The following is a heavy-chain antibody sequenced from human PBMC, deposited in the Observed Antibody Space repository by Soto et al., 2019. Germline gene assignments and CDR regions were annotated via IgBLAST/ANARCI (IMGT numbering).Heavy chain of an antibody. CDR3: AKAYSNSWPNDWFDP. CDR1: GFTFSSYA. Sequence: EVQLLESGGGWLQPGGSLRLSCAASGFTFSSYALNWVRLAPGKGLEWVSGITGSGAGSYYSDSVKGRFTISRDNSKNTLYLQMNSLRAEDTAVYYCAKAYSNSWPNDWFDPWGQGTLVTVSS. V-gene: IGHV3-23*01. D-gene: IGHD6-13*01. J-gene: IGHJ5*02. CDR2: ITGSGAGS.